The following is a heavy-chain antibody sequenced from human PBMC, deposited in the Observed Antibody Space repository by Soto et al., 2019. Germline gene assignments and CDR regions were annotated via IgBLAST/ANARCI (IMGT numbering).Heavy chain of an antibody. D-gene: IGHD6-13*01. V-gene: IGHV3-23*01. CDR3: AKDHRVYSSSFANPG. CDR1: GFTFSSYA. Sequence: PGGSLRLSCAASGFTFSSYAMSWVRQAPGKGLEWVSAISGSGGSTYYADSVKGRFTISRDNSKNTLYLQMNGLRAEDTAVYYCAKDHRVYSSSFANPGWGQGTLVTVSS. J-gene: IGHJ4*02. CDR2: ISGSGGST.